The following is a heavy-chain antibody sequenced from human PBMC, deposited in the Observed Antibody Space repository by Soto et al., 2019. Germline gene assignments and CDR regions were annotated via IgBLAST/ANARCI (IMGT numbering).Heavy chain of an antibody. CDR3: ARGSTGAGAFQYNFIN. J-gene: IGHJ4*02. CDR1: GGFISSNNW. Sequence: QVQLQESGPGLVKPSGTLSLTCAVSGGFISSNNWWTWVRQSQGRGLEGIGEFHYTGRNNYNPSLTKRVTISMDESMNQFSLKMTSVTAADTAVYFCARGSTGAGAFQYNFINRGQGIRVTVTS. CDR2: FHYTGRN. D-gene: IGHD1-20*01. V-gene: IGHV4-4*02.